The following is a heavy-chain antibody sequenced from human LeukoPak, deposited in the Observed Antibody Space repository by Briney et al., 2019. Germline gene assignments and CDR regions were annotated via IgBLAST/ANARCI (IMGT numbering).Heavy chain of an antibody. V-gene: IGHV4-34*01. J-gene: IGHJ4*02. Sequence: PSETLSLTCAVYGGSFSGYYWSWIRQPPGKGLEWSGEINHSGSTNYNPSLKSRVTISVDTSKNQFSLKLSSVTAADTAVYYRARGGSFSYSYFDYWGQGTLVTVSS. D-gene: IGHD5-18*01. CDR3: ARGGSFSYSYFDY. CDR1: GGSFSGYY. CDR2: INHSGST.